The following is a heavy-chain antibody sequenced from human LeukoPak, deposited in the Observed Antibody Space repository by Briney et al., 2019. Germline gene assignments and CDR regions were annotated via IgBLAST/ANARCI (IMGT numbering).Heavy chain of an antibody. CDR2: IYYSGST. CDR3: ATNAYGDYVGY. J-gene: IGHJ4*02. D-gene: IGHD4-17*01. CDR1: GGSISSYY. V-gene: IGHV4-59*01. Sequence: SETLSLTCTVSGGSISSYYWSWIRQPPGKGLEWIGYIYYSGSTNYNPSLKSRVTISVDTSKNQFSLKLSSVTAADTAVYYCATNAYGDYVGYWGQGTLVTVSS.